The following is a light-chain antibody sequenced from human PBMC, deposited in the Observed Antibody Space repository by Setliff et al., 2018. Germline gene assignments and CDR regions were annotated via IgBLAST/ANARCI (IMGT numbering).Light chain of an antibody. CDR2: EVS. CDR1: SSDVGGYNY. CDR3: SSYAGSNTPYV. V-gene: IGLV2-8*01. J-gene: IGLJ1*01. Sequence: SALTQPPSASGSPGQSVTISCTGTSSDVGGYNYVSWYQQHPGKAPKLMIYEVSKRPSGVPDRFSGSKSGNTASLTVSGLQAEDEADYYCSSYAGSNTPYVFGTGTKSPS.